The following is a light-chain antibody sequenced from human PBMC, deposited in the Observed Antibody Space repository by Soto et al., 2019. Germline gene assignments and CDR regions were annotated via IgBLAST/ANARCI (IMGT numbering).Light chain of an antibody. CDR1: QSVSSNY. J-gene: IGKJ1*01. CDR3: QQYGSSPRT. CDR2: GAS. Sequence: EIVLTQSPGTLSLSPGERATLSCRASQSVSSNYLAWYQQKPGQAPRLLIYGASSRATGIPDRFSGSGSGTDFTHSISILEPEDFAFYYCQQYGSSPRTFGQGTKVEIK. V-gene: IGKV3-20*01.